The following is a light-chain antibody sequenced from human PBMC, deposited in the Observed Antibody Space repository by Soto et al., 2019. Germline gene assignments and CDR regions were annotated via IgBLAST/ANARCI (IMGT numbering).Light chain of an antibody. CDR1: QVISSW. CDR3: DQASSFPLS. CDR2: KAS. J-gene: IGKJ4*01. Sequence: DIQMTQSPSSVSASVGDTVTVSCRASQVISSWLAWYQQKPGRAPNLLTYKASTLQTGVPSRFSGSGSGTDFTLTITNLQPDAFATYYCDQASSFPLSFGGGTKVEIK. V-gene: IGKV1-12*01.